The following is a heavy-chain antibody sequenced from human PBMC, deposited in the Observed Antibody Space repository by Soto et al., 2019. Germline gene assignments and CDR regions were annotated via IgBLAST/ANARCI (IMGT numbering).Heavy chain of an antibody. J-gene: IGHJ4*02. CDR1: GFTFTSNS. D-gene: IGHD2-21*02. CDR2: ITSSSSTI. V-gene: IGHV3-48*02. CDR3: ARGRVGTAYFDC. Sequence: EVQLVESGGGLVQPGGSLRLSCAASGFTFTSNSMNWVRQAPGTGLEWISYITSSSSTIYYADSVKGRFTISRDNAKNSLYLQMNSLRDEDTAVYYCARGRVGTAYFDCWGQGTLVTVSS.